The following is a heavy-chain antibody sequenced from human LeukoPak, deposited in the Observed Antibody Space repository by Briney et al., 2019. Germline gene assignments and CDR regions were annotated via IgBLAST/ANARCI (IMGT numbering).Heavy chain of an antibody. Sequence: GGSLRLSCAASGFTFDDYAMHWVRQAPGRGLEWVSGISWNSGSIGYADSVKGRFTISRDNSKNTLYLQMNSLRAEDTAVYYCARRAGGHSHPYDYWGQGTLVTVSS. CDR3: ARRAGGHSHPYDY. CDR2: ISWNSGSI. V-gene: IGHV3-9*01. J-gene: IGHJ4*02. D-gene: IGHD4-23*01. CDR1: GFTFDDYA.